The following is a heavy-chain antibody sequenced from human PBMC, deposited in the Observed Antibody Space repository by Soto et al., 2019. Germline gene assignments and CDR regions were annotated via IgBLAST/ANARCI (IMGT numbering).Heavy chain of an antibody. V-gene: IGHV4-31*03. CDR3: ATSPEEGCSGGSCYGPLYYYMDV. J-gene: IGHJ6*03. D-gene: IGHD2-15*01. CDR2: IYYSGST. Sequence: QVQLQESGPGLVKPSQTLSLTCTVSGGSISSGGYYWSWIRQHPGKGLEWIGYIYYSGSTYYNPSLKSRVTISVDTSKNQFSLKLSSVTAADTAVYYCATSPEEGCSGGSCYGPLYYYMDVWGKGTTVTVSS. CDR1: GGSISSGGYY.